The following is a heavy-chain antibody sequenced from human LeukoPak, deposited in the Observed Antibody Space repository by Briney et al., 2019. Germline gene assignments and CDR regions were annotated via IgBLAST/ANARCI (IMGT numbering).Heavy chain of an antibody. CDR3: ARDRREPYGGNSGIIDY. CDR2: IKQDGSEQ. J-gene: IGHJ4*02. Sequence: GGSLRLSCAASGFTFSSYWMIWVRQAPGKGLEWVANIKQDGSEQYYVDSVQGRFTISRDNAKNSLYLQMNGLRAEDTAVYYCARDRREPYGGNSGIIDYWGQGTLVTVSS. CDR1: GFTFSSYW. D-gene: IGHD4-23*01. V-gene: IGHV3-7*01.